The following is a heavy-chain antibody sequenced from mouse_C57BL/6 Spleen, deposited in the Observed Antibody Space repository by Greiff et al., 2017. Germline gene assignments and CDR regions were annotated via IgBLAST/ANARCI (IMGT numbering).Heavy chain of an antibody. V-gene: IGHV3-6*01. CDR2: ISYDGSN. CDR3: ARDPKITTVVGYFDV. J-gene: IGHJ1*03. CDR1: GYSITSGYY. D-gene: IGHD1-1*01. Sequence: EVKLVESGPGLVKPSQSLSLTCSVTGYSITSGYYWNWIRQFPGNKLEWMGYISYDGSNNYNPSLKNRISITRDTSKNQFFLKLNSVTTEDTATYYCARDPKITTVVGYFDVWGTGTTVTVSS.